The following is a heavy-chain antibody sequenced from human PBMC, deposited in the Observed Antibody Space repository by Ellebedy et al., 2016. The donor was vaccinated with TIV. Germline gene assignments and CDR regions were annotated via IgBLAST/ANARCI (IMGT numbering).Heavy chain of an antibody. V-gene: IGHV3-23*01. CDR3: AKDRVPDGRWNFDF. Sequence: PGGSLRLSCVTTGFTFSGYTMNWVRQAPGKGLEWVSALLGDGVSTYYADSVKGRFTISRDTSKKSLFLQKNSLRADDTAVYYCAKDRVPDGRWNFDFWGQGTLVTVSP. J-gene: IGHJ4*02. D-gene: IGHD1-1*01. CDR1: GFTFSGYT. CDR2: LLGDGVST.